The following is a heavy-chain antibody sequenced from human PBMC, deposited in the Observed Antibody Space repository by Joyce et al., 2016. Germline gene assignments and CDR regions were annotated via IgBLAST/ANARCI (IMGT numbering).Heavy chain of an antibody. CDR1: GYTFTSYD. CDR3: AKTHSSGLNFDY. D-gene: IGHD6-19*01. Sequence: QVQLVQSGAEVKKPGASVKVSCKASGYTFTSYDINWVRQATGQGLAWMGWMNPNSGNAGNARKFQGRVTMNWNTSISTAYMELSSLRSEDTAVYYCAKTHSSGLNFDYWGQGTLVTVSS. V-gene: IGHV1-8*02. CDR2: MNPNSGNA. J-gene: IGHJ4*02.